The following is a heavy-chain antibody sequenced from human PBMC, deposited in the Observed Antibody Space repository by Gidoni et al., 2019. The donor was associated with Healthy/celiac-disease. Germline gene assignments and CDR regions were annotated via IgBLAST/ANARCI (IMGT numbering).Heavy chain of an antibody. J-gene: IGHJ5*02. CDR1: GFTFSSYA. D-gene: IGHD5-12*01. CDR2: ISGRGGST. V-gene: IGHV3-23*01. Sequence: EVQLLESGGGLVQPGGSLRLSCAASGFTFSSYAMSWVRQAPGKGLEWVSAISGRGGSTYYADSAKGRFTSSRDNSKNTLYLQMNSLRAEDTAVYYCAKEGYSGYEQYNWFDPWGQGTLVTVSS. CDR3: AKEGYSGYEQYNWFDP.